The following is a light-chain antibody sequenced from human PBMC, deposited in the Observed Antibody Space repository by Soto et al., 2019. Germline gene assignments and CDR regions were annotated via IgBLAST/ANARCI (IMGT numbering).Light chain of an antibody. CDR3: QHRSNWPWT. V-gene: IGKV3-11*01. CDR2: DAS. CDR1: QSVGTY. Sequence: EIVLTQSPATLSLSPGERAILSCRASQSVGTYLAWYQQKPGQAPRLLIYDASNRATGIPARFGGSGSGTDFPLTINSLEPEDFAVYYCQHRSNWPWTFGPGTKVDIK. J-gene: IGKJ3*01.